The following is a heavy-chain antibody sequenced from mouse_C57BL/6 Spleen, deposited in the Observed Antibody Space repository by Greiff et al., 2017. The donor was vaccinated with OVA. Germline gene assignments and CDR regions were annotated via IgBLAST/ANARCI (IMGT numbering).Heavy chain of an antibody. CDR3: ARSGAYYYGSSSYYFDY. D-gene: IGHD1-1*01. V-gene: IGHV1-82*01. Sequence: QVQLQQSGPELVKPGASVKISCKASGYAFSSSWMNWVKQRPGKGLEWIGRIYPGDGDTNYNGKFKGKATLTADKSSSTAYMQLSSLTSEDSAVYFCARSGAYYYGSSSYYFDYWGQGTTLTVSS. CDR1: GYAFSSSW. CDR2: IYPGDGDT. J-gene: IGHJ2*01.